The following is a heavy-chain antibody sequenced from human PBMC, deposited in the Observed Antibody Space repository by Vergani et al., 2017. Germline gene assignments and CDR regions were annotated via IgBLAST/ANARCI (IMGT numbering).Heavy chain of an antibody. Sequence: QVQLQESGPRLVKPSQTLSLTCNVSGASVSSDDYYWSWIRQPPGKGLEWIGYIYYSGSTYYNPSLKSRVTISVDTSKNQFSLKLSSVTAADTAVYYCAGDTHSWQRADRWGQGLLVSVSS. CDR3: AGDTHSWQRADR. J-gene: IGHJ5*02. V-gene: IGHV4-30-4*08. CDR1: GASVSSDDYY. CDR2: IYYSGST. D-gene: IGHD6-13*01.